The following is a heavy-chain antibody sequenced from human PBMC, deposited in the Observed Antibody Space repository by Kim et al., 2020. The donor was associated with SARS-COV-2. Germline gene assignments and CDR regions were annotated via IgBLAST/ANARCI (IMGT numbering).Heavy chain of an antibody. D-gene: IGHD3-22*01. Sequence: SETLSLTCAVYGGSFSGYYWSWIRQPPGKGLEWIGEINHSGSTNYNPSLKSRVTISVDTSKNQFSLKLSSVTAADTAVYYCARNSKYYYDRGGDWGQGTLVTVSS. CDR3: ARNSKYYYDRGGD. J-gene: IGHJ4*02. V-gene: IGHV4-34*01. CDR2: INHSGST. CDR1: GGSFSGYY.